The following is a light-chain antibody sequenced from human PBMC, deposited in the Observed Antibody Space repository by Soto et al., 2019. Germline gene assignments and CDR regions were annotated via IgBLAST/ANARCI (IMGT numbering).Light chain of an antibody. CDR1: QSVSSTY. CDR2: GVS. Sequence: ELVLTQSPGTLSLSPGGRATLSCRASQSVSSTYLAWYQQKPGQAPRLLIYGVSNRATGIPDRFSGSGSGTDFTITISRLEPEDSAVYYCQQFGSSPITFGQGTRLEIK. V-gene: IGKV3-20*01. J-gene: IGKJ5*01. CDR3: QQFGSSPIT.